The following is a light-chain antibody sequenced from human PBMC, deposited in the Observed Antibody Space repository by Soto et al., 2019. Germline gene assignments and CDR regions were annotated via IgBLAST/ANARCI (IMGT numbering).Light chain of an antibody. V-gene: IGKV3D-15*01. CDR3: QQYHNWPPIT. Sequence: EIVLIQSPVTVSLSPGERATLSCRASQSISSSLAWYQQNPGQAPRLLIFDASNRATGIPVRFSGSGSGTEFTLTISNLQSEDFAVYFCQQYHNWPPITFGQGTRLEIK. J-gene: IGKJ5*01. CDR2: DAS. CDR1: QSISSS.